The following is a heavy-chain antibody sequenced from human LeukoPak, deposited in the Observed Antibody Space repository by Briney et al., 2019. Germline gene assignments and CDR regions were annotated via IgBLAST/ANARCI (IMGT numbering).Heavy chain of an antibody. CDR2: IHHGGTT. Sequence: SETLSLTCAVSGGSITSGNWWTWVRQSPGKGLEWIGEIHHGGTTNYNPSLKSLVTISVDKSKNQFSLKLNSVTAADTAVYYCAKKDYYYMDVWGKGTTVTVSS. CDR3: AKKDYYYMDV. J-gene: IGHJ6*03. V-gene: IGHV4-4*02. CDR1: GGSITSGNW.